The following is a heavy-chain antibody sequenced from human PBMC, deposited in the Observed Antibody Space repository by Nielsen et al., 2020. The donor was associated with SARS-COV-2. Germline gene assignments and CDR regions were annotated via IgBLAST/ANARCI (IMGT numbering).Heavy chain of an antibody. D-gene: IGHD2-21*01. CDR1: GFTFSSYA. Sequence: GGSLRLSCAASGFTFSSYAMHWVRQAPGKGLEWVAVISYDGSNKYYADSVKGRFTISRDNSKNTLYLQMNSLRSEDTAMYYCARSKVLGVIVHFDYWGQGTLVTVSS. CDR3: ARSKVLGVIVHFDY. V-gene: IGHV3-30-3*01. CDR2: ISYDGSNK. J-gene: IGHJ4*02.